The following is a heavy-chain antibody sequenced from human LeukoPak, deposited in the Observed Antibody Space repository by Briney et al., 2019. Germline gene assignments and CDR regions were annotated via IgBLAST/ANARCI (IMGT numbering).Heavy chain of an antibody. D-gene: IGHD3-10*01. V-gene: IGHV3-48*02. CDR1: GFTFSSYN. Sequence: PGGSLRLSCAASGFTFSSYNMNWVRQAPGKGLEWVSDISSSGSTIYFADSVKGRFTISRDNAKNSLYLQMNSLRDEVTAVYYCARLEYYYVSGNYYKLFDYWGQGTLVTVCS. CDR3: ARLEYYYVSGNYYKLFDY. CDR2: ISSSGSTI. J-gene: IGHJ4*02.